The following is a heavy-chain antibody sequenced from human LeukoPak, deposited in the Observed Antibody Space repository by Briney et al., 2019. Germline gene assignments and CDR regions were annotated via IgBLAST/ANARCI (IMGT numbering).Heavy chain of an antibody. D-gene: IGHD1-26*01. CDR2: INHSGST. Sequence: SETLSLTCAVYGGSFSGYYWSWIRQPPGKGLEWIGEINHSGSTNYNPSLKSRVTISVDTSKNQFSLKPSSVTAADTAVYYCARDRMVGATPYYYYGMDVWGQGTTVTVSS. J-gene: IGHJ6*02. CDR3: ARDRMVGATPYYYYGMDV. CDR1: GGSFSGYY. V-gene: IGHV4-34*01.